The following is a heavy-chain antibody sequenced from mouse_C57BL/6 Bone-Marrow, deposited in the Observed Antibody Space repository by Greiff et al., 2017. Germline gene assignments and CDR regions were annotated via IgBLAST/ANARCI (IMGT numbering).Heavy chain of an antibody. V-gene: IGHV1-59*01. J-gene: IGHJ2*01. CDR2: IDPSDSYT. CDR1: GYTFTSYW. D-gene: IGHD3-1*01. CDR3: ASRDYFDY. Sequence: QVQLQQPGAELVRPGTSVKLSCKASGYTFTSYWMHWVKQRPGQGLEWIGVIDPSDSYTNYTQKFKGKATLTVDTSSSTAYMQLSSLTSEDSAVYYCASRDYFDYWGQGTTLTVSS.